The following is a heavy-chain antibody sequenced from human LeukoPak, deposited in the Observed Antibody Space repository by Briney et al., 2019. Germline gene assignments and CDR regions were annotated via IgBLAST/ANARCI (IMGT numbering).Heavy chain of an antibody. Sequence: PGGSLRLSCVASGFTFSSHGMHWVRQAPGKGLEWVAVIWYGGSNEYYADSVKGRFTISRDNSKNTLYLQMNSLRAEDTAVYYCATVVTADNAFDIWGQGTMVTVSS. D-gene: IGHD4-23*01. J-gene: IGHJ3*02. CDR3: ATVVTADNAFDI. V-gene: IGHV3-30*02. CDR2: IWYGGSNE. CDR1: GFTFSSHG.